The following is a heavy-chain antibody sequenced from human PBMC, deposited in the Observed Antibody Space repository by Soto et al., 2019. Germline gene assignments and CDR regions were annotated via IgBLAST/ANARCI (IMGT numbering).Heavy chain of an antibody. D-gene: IGHD5-18*01. CDR3: AKDPRVTNGEAN. J-gene: IGHJ4*02. V-gene: IGHV3-23*01. CDR2: ISGSGGST. CDR1: GFTFSRYA. Sequence: EVQLLESGGGLVQPGGSLRLSCAASGFTFSRYAMSWVRQAPGKGLEWVSAISGSGGSTYYADSVKGRFTISRDNSKNTLYLQMNSLRAEDTAVYYCAKDPRVTNGEANWGQGTLVTVSS.